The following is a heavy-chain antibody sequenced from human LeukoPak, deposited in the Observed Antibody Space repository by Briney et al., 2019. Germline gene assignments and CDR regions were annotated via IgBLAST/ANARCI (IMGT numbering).Heavy chain of an antibody. Sequence: GGSLRLSCAASGFTVSYSYMSWVRQAPGKGLEWVSAISGSGGSTYYADSVKGRFTISRDNSKNTLYLQMNSLRAEDTAVYYCAKGADGYNFCAFDIWGQGTMVTVSS. CDR2: ISGSGGST. CDR3: AKGADGYNFCAFDI. V-gene: IGHV3-23*01. J-gene: IGHJ3*02. D-gene: IGHD5-24*01. CDR1: GFTVSYSY.